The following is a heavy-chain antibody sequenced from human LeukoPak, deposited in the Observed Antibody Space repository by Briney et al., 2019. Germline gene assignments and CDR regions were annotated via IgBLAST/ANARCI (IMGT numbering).Heavy chain of an antibody. V-gene: IGHV3-30*03. CDR1: GFTFSDYN. CDR2: ISYDGSNK. CDR3: ATPVPHGSDPSLYYYYMDV. J-gene: IGHJ6*03. Sequence: PGGSLRLSCAASGFTFSDYNMHWVRQAPGKGLEWVAVISYDGSNKYYADSVKGRFTISRDNSKNTLYLQMNSLTDEDTAVYYCATPVPHGSDPSLYYYYMDVWGKGTSVTISS. D-gene: IGHD3-10*01.